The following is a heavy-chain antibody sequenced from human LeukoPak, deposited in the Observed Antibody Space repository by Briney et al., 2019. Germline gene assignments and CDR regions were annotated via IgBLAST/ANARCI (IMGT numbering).Heavy chain of an antibody. D-gene: IGHD3-10*01. CDR3: TRAGGLVRGVHYYYYMDV. J-gene: IGHJ6*03. CDR2: IRYDGSDK. Sequence: GGSLRLSCAASGFTFSTYGMHWVRQAPGKGLEWVAFIRYDGSDKYYADSVKGRFTISRDNSKNTLSLQMNSLRPEDTAVYYCTRAGGLVRGVHYYYYMDVWGKGTTVTISS. CDR1: GFTFSTYG. V-gene: IGHV3-30*02.